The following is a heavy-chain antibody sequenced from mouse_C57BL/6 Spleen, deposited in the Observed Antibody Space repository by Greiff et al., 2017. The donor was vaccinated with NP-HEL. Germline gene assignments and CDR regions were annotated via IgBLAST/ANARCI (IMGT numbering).Heavy chain of an antibody. CDR2: SRNKANDYTT. CDR1: GFTFSDFY. CDR3: ARYNGTYAMGY. J-gene: IGHJ4*01. Sequence: EVKLVESGGGLVQSGRSLRLSCATSGFTFSDFYMEWVRQAPGKGLEWIAASRNKANDYTTEYSASVKGRFIVSRDTSQSILYLQMNALRAEDTAIYYCARYNGTYAMGYWGQGTSVTVSS. D-gene: IGHD4-1*01. V-gene: IGHV7-1*01.